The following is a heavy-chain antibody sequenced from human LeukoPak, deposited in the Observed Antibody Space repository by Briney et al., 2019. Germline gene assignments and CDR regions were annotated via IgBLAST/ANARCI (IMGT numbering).Heavy chain of an antibody. D-gene: IGHD2-2*01. Sequence: SETLSLACTVHGGSISISYWSWIRQPPGKGLEWSGYIYTSGSTNYNPSLKSRVTISVDTSKNQFSLKLSSVTAADTAVYYCARQVPAAWFDPWGQGTLVTVSS. J-gene: IGHJ5*02. CDR3: ARQVPAAWFDP. V-gene: IGHV4-4*09. CDR2: IYTSGST. CDR1: GGSISISY.